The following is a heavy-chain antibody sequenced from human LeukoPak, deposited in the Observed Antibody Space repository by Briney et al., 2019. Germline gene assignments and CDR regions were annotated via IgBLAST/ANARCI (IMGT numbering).Heavy chain of an antibody. V-gene: IGHV4-59*01. D-gene: IGHD6-19*01. Sequence: PSETLSLTCTVSGGSISSYYWSWIRQPPGKGLEWIGNIYYSGSTNYNPSLKSRVTISVDASKKQFSLKLSSVTAADMAVYYCARDSYISGAFDYWGQGTLVTVSS. CDR2: IYYSGST. J-gene: IGHJ4*02. CDR3: ARDSYISGAFDY. CDR1: GGSISSYY.